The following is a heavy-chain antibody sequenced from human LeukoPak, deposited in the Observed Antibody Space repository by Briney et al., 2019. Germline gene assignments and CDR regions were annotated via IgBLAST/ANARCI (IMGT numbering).Heavy chain of an antibody. Sequence: GGSLRLSCAASGFTFSNYAMHWVRQAPGKGREWVAVIFFDGSMQYFADSVKGRFTISRDNSKNTLYVQMNSPRAEDTAVYYCARDVRGPTGYDSIGRDTFDYWGQGTLVTVSS. CDR1: GFTFSNYA. J-gene: IGHJ4*02. CDR3: ARDVRGPTGYDSIGRDTFDY. V-gene: IGHV3-30*04. CDR2: IFFDGSMQ. D-gene: IGHD3-22*01.